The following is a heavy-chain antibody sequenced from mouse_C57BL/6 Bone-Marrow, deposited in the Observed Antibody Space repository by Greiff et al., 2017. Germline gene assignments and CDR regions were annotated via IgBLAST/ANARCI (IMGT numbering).Heavy chain of an antibody. CDR3: SIQGLRSVLYAMDY. CDR2: IWSDGST. D-gene: IGHD1-1*01. Sequence: QVQLKESGPGLVAPSQSLSITCTVSGFSLTSYGVHWVRQPPGKGLEWLVVIWSDGSTTYNSALKSRLSISKDNSESQVFLKMNSLQTDDTAMYYCSIQGLRSVLYAMDYWGQGTSVTVSS. CDR1: GFSLTSYG. V-gene: IGHV2-6-1*01. J-gene: IGHJ4*01.